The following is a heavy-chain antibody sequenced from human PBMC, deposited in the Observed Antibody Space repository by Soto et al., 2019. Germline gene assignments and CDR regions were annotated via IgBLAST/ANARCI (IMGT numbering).Heavy chain of an antibody. CDR3: ARGEPHHYFDY. Sequence: EVQLVESGGGLVQPGGSLRLSCAASGFTVSTNYMNWVRQAPGKGLEWVSVIYSGGSTYYADSVKGRFTISRDNSKNTLFLQMNGLRVEDTAVYYCARGEPHHYFDYWGQGTLVTVSS. J-gene: IGHJ4*02. V-gene: IGHV3-66*01. CDR1: GFTVSTNY. D-gene: IGHD3-16*01. CDR2: IYSGGST.